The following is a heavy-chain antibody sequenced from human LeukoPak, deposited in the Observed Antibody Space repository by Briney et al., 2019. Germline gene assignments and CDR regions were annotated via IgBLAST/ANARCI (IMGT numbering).Heavy chain of an antibody. D-gene: IGHD2-2*01. CDR2: ISAHNGNT. Sequence: GASVKVSCKASGYTFTSYGISWVRQAPGQGLEWMGWISAHNGNTNYAQKLQGRVTMTTDTSTSTAYMELRSLRSDDTAVYYCARGAVVVPAARRGHYYYYYMDVWGKGTTVTVSS. CDR1: GYTFTSYG. CDR3: ARGAVVVPAARRGHYYYYYMDV. J-gene: IGHJ6*03. V-gene: IGHV1-18*01.